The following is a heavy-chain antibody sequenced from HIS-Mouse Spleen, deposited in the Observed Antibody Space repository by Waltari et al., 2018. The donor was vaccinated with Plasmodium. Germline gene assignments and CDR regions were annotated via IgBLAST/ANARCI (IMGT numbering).Heavy chain of an antibody. V-gene: IGHV3-21*01. J-gene: IGHJ4*02. CDR1: GFTFSSYS. CDR2: ISSRSSYI. CDR3: ARDQMGSSGRDY. D-gene: IGHD6-6*01. Sequence: EVQLVESGGGLVKPGGSLRLSCAASGFTFSSYSMNWVRQAPGKGRELVSSISSRSSYIYYADSGKGRFTISRDNAKNSLYLQMNSLRAEDTAVYYCARDQMGSSGRDYWGQGTLVTVSS.